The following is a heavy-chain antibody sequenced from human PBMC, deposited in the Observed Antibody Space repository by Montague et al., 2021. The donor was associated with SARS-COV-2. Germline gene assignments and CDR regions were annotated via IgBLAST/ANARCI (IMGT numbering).Heavy chain of an antibody. Sequence: SLRLSCAASGFTISNYAMSWVRQAPGKGLEWVSAISGSGGSTYYADSVKGRFTISRDNSKNTLYLQMNSLRAEDTAVYYCAKDPHYDFWSGYYLDYWGQGTLVTVSS. V-gene: IGHV3-23*01. CDR1: GFTISNYA. CDR2: ISGSGGST. D-gene: IGHD3-3*01. CDR3: AKDPHYDFWSGYYLDY. J-gene: IGHJ4*02.